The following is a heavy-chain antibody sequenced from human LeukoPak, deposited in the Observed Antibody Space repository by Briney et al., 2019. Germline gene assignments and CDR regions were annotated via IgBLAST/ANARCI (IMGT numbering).Heavy chain of an antibody. CDR3: ARAAELVGVDP. CDR2: IYTSGST. J-gene: IGHJ5*02. D-gene: IGHD1-26*01. V-gene: IGHV4-4*08. CDR1: GGSISSYY. Sequence: PSETLSLTCTVSGGSISSYYWSWIRQPPGKGLEWIGRIYTSGSTNYNPSLKSRVTISVDTSKSQFSLKLSSVTAADTAVYYCARAAELVGVDPWGQGTLVTVSS.